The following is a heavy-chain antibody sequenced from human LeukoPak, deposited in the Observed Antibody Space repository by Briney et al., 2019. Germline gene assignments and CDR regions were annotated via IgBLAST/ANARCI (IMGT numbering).Heavy chain of an antibody. D-gene: IGHD3-22*01. J-gene: IGHJ4*02. Sequence: SETLSLTCTVSGGSISRYYWSWVRQPPGKGLEWIGYIYYSGSTNYNPSLMSRVTISVDTSKNRFSLKVSTVTAADTAVYYCARGGYSGYYYYFDYWGQGTLVTVSS. CDR3: ARGGYSGYYYYFDY. V-gene: IGHV4-59*01. CDR1: GGSISRYY. CDR2: IYYSGST.